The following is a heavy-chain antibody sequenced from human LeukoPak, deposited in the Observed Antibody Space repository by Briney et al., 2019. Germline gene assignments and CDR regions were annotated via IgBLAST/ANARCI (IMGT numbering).Heavy chain of an antibody. CDR2: IYYSGST. V-gene: IGHV4-59*08. CDR3: ARHAQWLVGGPWFDP. J-gene: IGHJ5*02. D-gene: IGHD6-19*01. CDR1: GGSISSYY. Sequence: PSETLSLTCTVSGGSISSYYWSWIRQPPGKGLEWIGYIYYSGSTNYSPSLKSRVTISVDTSKNQFSLKLSSVTAADTAVYYCARHAQWLVGGPWFDPWGQGTLVTVSS.